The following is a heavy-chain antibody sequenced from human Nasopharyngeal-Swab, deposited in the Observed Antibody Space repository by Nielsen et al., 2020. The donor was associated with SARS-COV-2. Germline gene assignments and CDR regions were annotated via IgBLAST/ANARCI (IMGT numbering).Heavy chain of an antibody. V-gene: IGHV3-74*01. D-gene: IGHD3-22*01. CDR1: GFTFTNYW. CDR2: INIDGSRT. J-gene: IGHJ4*02. CDR3: AREEFGGYDSSGYAYSYYFDY. Sequence: GGSLRLSCAVSGFTFTNYWMHWVRRTPGKGLVWVSRINIDGSRTGYADSVKGRFTISRDNAKNTLYLQMNSLRAEDTAVYYCAREEFGGYDSSGYAYSYYFDYWGQGTLVTVSS.